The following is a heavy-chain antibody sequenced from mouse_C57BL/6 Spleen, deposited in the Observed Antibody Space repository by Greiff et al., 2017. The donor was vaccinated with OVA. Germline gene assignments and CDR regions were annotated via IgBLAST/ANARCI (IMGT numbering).Heavy chain of an antibody. CDR1: GYTFTSYW. D-gene: IGHD1-1*02. Sequence: QVQLQQPGAELVRPGTSVKLSCKASGYTFTSYWMHWVKQRPGQGLEWIGVIDPSDSYTNYNQKFKGKATLTVDTSSSTAYMQLSSLTSEDSAVYYCARPHDGSYHLFDYWGQGTTLTVSS. J-gene: IGHJ2*01. V-gene: IGHV1-59*01. CDR3: ARPHDGSYHLFDY. CDR2: IDPSDSYT.